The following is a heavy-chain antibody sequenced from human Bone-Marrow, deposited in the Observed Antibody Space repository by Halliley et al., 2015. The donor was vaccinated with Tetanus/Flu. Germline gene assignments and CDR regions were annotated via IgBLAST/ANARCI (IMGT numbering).Heavy chain of an antibody. CDR2: LHPGDSDP. Sequence: MGTLHPGDSDPRYGPSSQGRFTISADRPTSTAYLQWSSLKASDTAIYYCASPQMATVLIGAFDIWGQGTVVTVSS. J-gene: IGHJ3*02. CDR3: ASPQMATVLIGAFDI. V-gene: IGHV5-51*04. D-gene: IGHD4-4*01.